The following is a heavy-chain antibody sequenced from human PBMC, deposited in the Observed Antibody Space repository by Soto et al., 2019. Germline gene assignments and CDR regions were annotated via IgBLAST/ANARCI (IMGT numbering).Heavy chain of an antibody. CDR2: IKSKTDGGTT. V-gene: IGHV3-15*07. Sequence: GGSLRLSCAASGFTFSNAWMNWVRQAPGKGLEWVGRIKSKTDGGTTDYAAPVKGRFTISRDDSKNTLYLQMNSLKTEDTAVYYCTMCQPSITMIKGPDYCGQGTLGTVSS. CDR1: GFTFSNAW. CDR3: TMCQPSITMIKGPDY. D-gene: IGHD3-22*01. J-gene: IGHJ4*02.